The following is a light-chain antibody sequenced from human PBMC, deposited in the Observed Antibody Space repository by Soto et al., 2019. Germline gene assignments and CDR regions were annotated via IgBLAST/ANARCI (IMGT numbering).Light chain of an antibody. V-gene: IGLV2-11*01. Sequence: QFALTQPRSVSGSPGQSVTISCTGTSSDVGGYNYVSWYQQHPGKAPKLMIYDVSKRPSGVPDRFSGSKSGNTASLTISGLQAEDGADYYCCSYAGSYTFVVFGGGTKLTVL. CDR2: DVS. CDR3: CSYAGSYTFVV. J-gene: IGLJ2*01. CDR1: SSDVGGYNY.